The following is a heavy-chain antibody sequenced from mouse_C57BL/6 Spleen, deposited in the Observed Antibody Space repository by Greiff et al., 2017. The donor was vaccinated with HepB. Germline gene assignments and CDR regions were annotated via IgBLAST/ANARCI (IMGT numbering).Heavy chain of an antibody. CDR2: IRLKSDNYAT. CDR3: TTYYYGTFDV. Sequence: EVHLVESGGGLVQPGGSMKLSCVASGFTFSNYWMNWVRQSPEKGLEWVAQIRLKSDNYATHYAESVKGRFTISRDDSKSSVYLQMNNLRAEDTGIYYCTTYYYGTFDVWGTGTTVTVSS. J-gene: IGHJ1*03. D-gene: IGHD1-1*01. V-gene: IGHV6-3*01. CDR1: GFTFSNYW.